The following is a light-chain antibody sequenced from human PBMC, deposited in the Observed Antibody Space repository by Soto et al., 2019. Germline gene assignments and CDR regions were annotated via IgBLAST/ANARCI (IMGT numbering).Light chain of an antibody. CDR3: QHYNSYRWA. CDR1: QTISSW. J-gene: IGKJ1*01. CDR2: KAS. Sequence: DIQMTQSPSTLSASVGDRVTIACRASQTISSWVAWYLQKPGKAPKLLIYKASSLGSGVPSRFSGSGSGTEFTLTIRSLQPDDFATYYCQHYNSYRWAFGQGTKVDIK. V-gene: IGKV1-5*03.